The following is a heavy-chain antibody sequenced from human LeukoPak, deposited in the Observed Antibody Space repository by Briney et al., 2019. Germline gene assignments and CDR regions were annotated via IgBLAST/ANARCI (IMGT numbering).Heavy chain of an antibody. J-gene: IGHJ6*02. CDR1: GGSISSSSYY. CDR2: IYYSGST. V-gene: IGHV4-39*02. CDR3: ARDLVDTARGMDV. D-gene: IGHD5-18*01. Sequence: SETLSLTCTVSGGSISSSSYYWGWIRQPPGKGLEWIGSIYYSGSTYYNPSLKSRVTISVDTSKNQFSLKLSSVTAADTAVYYCARDLVDTARGMDVWGQGTTVTASS.